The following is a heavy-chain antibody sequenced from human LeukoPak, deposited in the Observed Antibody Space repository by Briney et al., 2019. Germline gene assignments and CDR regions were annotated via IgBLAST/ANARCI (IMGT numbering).Heavy chain of an antibody. V-gene: IGHV4-59*12. D-gene: IGHD2-2*01. CDR1: GGSISSYY. CDR2: IYYSGST. CDR3: ARGHPAATGMDV. J-gene: IGHJ6*02. Sequence: SETLSLTCTVSGGSISSYYWSWIRQPPGKGLEWIGYIYYSGSTYYNPSLKSRVTISVDTSKNQFSLKLSSVPAADTAVYYCARGHPAATGMDVWGQGTTVTVSS.